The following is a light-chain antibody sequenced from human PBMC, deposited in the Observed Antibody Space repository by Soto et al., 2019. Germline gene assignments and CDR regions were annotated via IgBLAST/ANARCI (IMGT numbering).Light chain of an antibody. CDR3: QAWDSSTYVV. Sequence: SYELTQPPSVSVSPGQTASITCSGDKLGDKYACWYQPKPGQSPVLVIYQDSKRPSGIPERFSGSNSGNTATLTISGTQAMDEADYYCQAWDSSTYVVFGGGPKLTVL. CDR2: QDS. CDR1: KLGDKY. J-gene: IGLJ2*01. V-gene: IGLV3-1*01.